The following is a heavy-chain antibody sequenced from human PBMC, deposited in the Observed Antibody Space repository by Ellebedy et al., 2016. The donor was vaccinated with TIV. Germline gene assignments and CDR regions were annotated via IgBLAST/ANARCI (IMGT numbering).Heavy chain of an antibody. D-gene: IGHD2-15*01. Sequence: GESLKISCAASGFTVSSNYMSWVRQAPGKGLEWVSVIYSGGSTYYADSVKGRFTISRDNSKNTLYLQMNSLRAEDTAVYYCARELVAASGLGWFDPWGQGTLVTVSS. V-gene: IGHV3-53*01. CDR2: IYSGGST. CDR1: GFTVSSNY. J-gene: IGHJ5*02. CDR3: ARELVAASGLGWFDP.